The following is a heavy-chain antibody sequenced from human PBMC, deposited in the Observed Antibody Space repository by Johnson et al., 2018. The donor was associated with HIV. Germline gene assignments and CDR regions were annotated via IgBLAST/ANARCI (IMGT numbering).Heavy chain of an antibody. V-gene: IGHV3-15*01. Sequence: QLVESGGGLVQPGGSLRLSCAASGLTFRSHEFSWVRQAPGKGLEWVGRIKSKTDGGTTDFTAPVKGRFTISRDDSKNTLYLQMNSLGVDDTAAYYCAKSLTMIVVVITTLGPFDIWGQGTLVTVSS. J-gene: IGHJ3*02. CDR1: GLTFRSHE. CDR2: IKSKTDGGTT. CDR3: AKSLTMIVVVITTLGPFDI. D-gene: IGHD3-22*01.